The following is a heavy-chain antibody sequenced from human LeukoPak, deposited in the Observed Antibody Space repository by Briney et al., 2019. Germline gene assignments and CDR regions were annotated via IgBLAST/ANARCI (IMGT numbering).Heavy chain of an antibody. CDR1: GYTFTSYG. CDR3: ARGGWSTVTRRDYYYMDV. V-gene: IGHV1-18*01. J-gene: IGHJ6*03. Sequence: ASVKVSCKASGYTFTSYGISWVRQAPGQGLEWMGWISAYNGNTNYAQKLQGRATMTTDTSTSTAYMELRSLRPDDTAVYYCARGGWSTVTRRDYYYMDVWGKGTTVTISS. CDR2: ISAYNGNT. D-gene: IGHD4-17*01.